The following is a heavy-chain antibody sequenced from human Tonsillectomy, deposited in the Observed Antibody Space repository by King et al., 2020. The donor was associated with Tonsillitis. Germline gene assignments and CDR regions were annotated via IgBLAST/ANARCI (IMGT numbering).Heavy chain of an antibody. CDR2: IYPGDSDT. Sequence: VQLVESGAEVKKPGESLKISCKGSGYIFTNYWIGWVRQMPGKGLEWMGVIYPGDSDTRYSPSFQGQVTISADKSISTAYLQWSSLKASDTAMYSCARPDSGFGGYDSTFYFDSWGQGTLVTVSS. J-gene: IGHJ4*02. CDR3: ARPDSGFGGYDSTFYFDS. D-gene: IGHD5-12*01. CDR1: GYIFTNYW. V-gene: IGHV5-51*01.